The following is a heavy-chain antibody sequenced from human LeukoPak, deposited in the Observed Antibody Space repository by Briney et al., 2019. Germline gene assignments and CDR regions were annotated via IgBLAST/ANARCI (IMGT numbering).Heavy chain of an antibody. V-gene: IGHV3-7*01. J-gene: IGHJ4*02. CDR3: ATDRGWRTSGYYLYYFES. Sequence: GGSLRHSCAASGFILSGYFMSWVRQAPGKGLELVASIKHDGSEEYYVDSVRGRFTISRDNTKSSLYLQMSSLRAEDTAVYYCATDRGWRTSGYYLYYFESWGQGTLVTVSS. D-gene: IGHD3-3*01. CDR2: IKHDGSEE. CDR1: GFILSGYF.